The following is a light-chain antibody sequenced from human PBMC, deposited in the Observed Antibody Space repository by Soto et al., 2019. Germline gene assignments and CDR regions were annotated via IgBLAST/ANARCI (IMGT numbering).Light chain of an antibody. V-gene: IGKV3-20*01. CDR1: QRVTNNY. CDR3: HQYGSSPRT. Sequence: EVVLTQSPGTLSLSPGEGATLSCRASQRVTNNYLAWYQQKPGHPPKLLIYGASSRATGIPDRFSGSGSGTDFTLTISKMGLEDFAGYLCHQYGSSPRTFGQGTKV. CDR2: GAS. J-gene: IGKJ1*01.